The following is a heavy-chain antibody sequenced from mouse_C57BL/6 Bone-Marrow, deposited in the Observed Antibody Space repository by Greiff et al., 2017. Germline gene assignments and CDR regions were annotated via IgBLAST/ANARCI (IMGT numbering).Heavy chain of an antibody. CDR1: GYTFTSYW. CDR3: ARIRFDY. Sequence: QVQLQQPGAELVKPGASVKLSCKASGYTFTSYWMHWVKQRPGRGLEWIGRSDPNRGGTKYNEKFQSTATMTVDKHSSKAYMQRSSLTSEDSAVYSCARIRFDYWGQGTTLTVSS. V-gene: IGHV1-72*01. CDR2: SDPNRGGT. J-gene: IGHJ2*01.